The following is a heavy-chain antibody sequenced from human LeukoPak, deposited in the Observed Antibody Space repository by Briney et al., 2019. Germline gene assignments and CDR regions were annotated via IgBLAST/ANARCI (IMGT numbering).Heavy chain of an antibody. V-gene: IGHV3-13*01. CDR1: GFTFSSYD. J-gene: IGHJ3*02. Sequence: GGSLRLSCAASGFTFSSYDMHWVRQATGKGLEWVSAIGTAGDTYYPGSVKGRFTISRENAKNSLYLQMNSLRAGDTAVYYCARVVRFLEWLTESDDAFDIWGQGTMVTVSS. CDR3: ARVVRFLEWLTESDDAFDI. CDR2: IGTAGDT. D-gene: IGHD3-3*01.